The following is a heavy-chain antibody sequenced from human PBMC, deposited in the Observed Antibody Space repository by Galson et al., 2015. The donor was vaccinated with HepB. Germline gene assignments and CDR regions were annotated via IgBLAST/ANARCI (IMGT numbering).Heavy chain of an antibody. J-gene: IGHJ4*02. D-gene: IGHD1-14*01. CDR3: ARTYKGGYFDY. CDR1: GFTFIDYY. V-gene: IGHV3-11*06. Sequence: SLRLSCAASGFTFIDYYMSWIRQAPGKGLEWVSFISGSGGHTTYADSVKGRFTVSRDNAKNSLYLQLSSLRAEDTAVYYCARTYKGGYFDYWGQGSLVTVST. CDR2: ISGSGGHT.